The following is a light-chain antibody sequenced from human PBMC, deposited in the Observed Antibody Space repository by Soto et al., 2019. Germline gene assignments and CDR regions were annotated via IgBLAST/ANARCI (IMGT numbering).Light chain of an antibody. CDR3: QHYNTWPWT. V-gene: IGKV3-15*01. J-gene: IGKJ1*01. CDR1: QSVNSN. CDR2: GAS. Sequence: ETWITHSPATLSVSPGEIATLACWASQSVNSNLAWYQQKLGQAPRVLIYGASTRATGIPARFSGSGSETEFILTISSLQSEDSATYYCQHYNTWPWTFGQGTKVDIK.